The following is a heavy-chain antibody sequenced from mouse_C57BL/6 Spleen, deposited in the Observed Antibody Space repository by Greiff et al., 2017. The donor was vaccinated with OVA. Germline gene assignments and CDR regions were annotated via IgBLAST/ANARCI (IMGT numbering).Heavy chain of an antibody. CDR3: ARVRSYAMDY. V-gene: IGHV3-6*01. Sequence: VQLQQSGPGLVKPSQSLSLTCSVTGYSITSGYYWNWIRQFPGNKLEWMGYISYDGSNNYNPSLKNRISITRDTSKNQFFLKLNSVTTEDTATYYCARVRSYAMDYWGQGTSVTVSS. J-gene: IGHJ4*01. CDR2: ISYDGSN. CDR1: GYSITSGYY.